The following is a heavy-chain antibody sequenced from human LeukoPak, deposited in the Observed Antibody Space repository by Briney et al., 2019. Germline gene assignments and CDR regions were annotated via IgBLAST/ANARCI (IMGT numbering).Heavy chain of an antibody. Sequence: PGGSLRLFCAASGFTFSSYAMHWVRQAPGKGLEWVAVISYDGSNKYYADSVKGRFTISRDNSKNTLYLQMNSLRAEDTAVYYCARDFGDYSYYYYGMDVWGQGTTVTVSS. CDR2: ISYDGSNK. V-gene: IGHV3-30-3*01. CDR3: ARDFGDYSYYYYGMDV. CDR1: GFTFSSYA. D-gene: IGHD4-17*01. J-gene: IGHJ6*02.